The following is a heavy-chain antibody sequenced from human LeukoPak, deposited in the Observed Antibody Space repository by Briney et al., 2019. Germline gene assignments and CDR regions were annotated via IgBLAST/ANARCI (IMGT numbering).Heavy chain of an antibody. CDR2: IRSKANSYAT. Sequence: GGSLRLSCAASGLTFSGSAMHWVRQASGKGLGWVGRIRSKANSYATAYAASVKGRFTISRDDSKNTAYLRMNSLKTEDTAVYFCIRAPNYYDSSGGFDPWGQGTLVTVSS. J-gene: IGHJ5*02. CDR1: GLTFSGSA. CDR3: IRAPNYYDSSGGFDP. D-gene: IGHD3-22*01. V-gene: IGHV3-73*01.